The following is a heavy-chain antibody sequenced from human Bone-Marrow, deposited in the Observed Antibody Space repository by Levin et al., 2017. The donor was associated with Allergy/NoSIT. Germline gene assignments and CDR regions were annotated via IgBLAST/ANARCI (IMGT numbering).Heavy chain of an antibody. D-gene: IGHD3-10*01. Sequence: PGGSLRLSCTVSGASINSNNDYWVWIRQPPGKGLEWVASIHYSGRTYYNPSLKSRVTISMDTSKNQFSLKLSSVTAADTAMYYCARQFGSGSCFDYWGQGILVIVSS. V-gene: IGHV4-39*01. CDR3: ARQFGSGSCFDY. CDR1: GASINSNNDY. J-gene: IGHJ4*02. CDR2: IHYSGRT.